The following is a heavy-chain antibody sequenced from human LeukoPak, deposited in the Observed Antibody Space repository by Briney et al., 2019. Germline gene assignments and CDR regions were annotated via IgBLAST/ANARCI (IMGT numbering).Heavy chain of an antibody. J-gene: IGHJ4*02. V-gene: IGHV1-18*01. Sequence: ASVTVSCKASGYTFTDNGITWLRQAPGKGLEWMGYISAYNGDIDYAQILQGRATMTTDTSTSTAYMELRSLRSDDTAVYYCARSHATTYSRGKNFADYWGQGSLVTVSS. CDR1: GYTFTDNG. D-gene: IGHD3-22*01. CDR3: ARSHATTYSRGKNFADY. CDR2: ISAYNGDI.